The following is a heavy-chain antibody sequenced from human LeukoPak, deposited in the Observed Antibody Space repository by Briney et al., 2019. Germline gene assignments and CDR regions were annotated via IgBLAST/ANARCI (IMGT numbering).Heavy chain of an antibody. CDR2: IYYSGST. CDR3: ARHAGGISATGTRPFDY. Sequence: LRLSCAASGFTFSSYAMHWVRQAPGKGLEWIGSIYYSGSTYYNPSLKSRVTMSVDTSKNQFSLKLSSVTAADTAVYYCARHAGGISATGTRPFDYWGQGTLVTVSS. D-gene: IGHD6-13*01. J-gene: IGHJ4*02. CDR1: GFTFSSYAMH. V-gene: IGHV4-39*01.